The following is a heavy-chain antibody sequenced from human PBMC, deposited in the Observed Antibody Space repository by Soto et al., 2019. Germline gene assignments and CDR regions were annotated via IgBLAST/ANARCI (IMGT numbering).Heavy chain of an antibody. Sequence: QVQPQQWGARLLKPSETLSLTCAEYGRSMSGYNWSWLRRSPVRGLEWIGEIGPTGDTNYRPSFMSRVTVSVDTSKYELSLRLTQVTAADTATYLCARNGVGFGFDIWGLGTRVSVSS. J-gene: IGHJ3*02. D-gene: IGHD3-10*01. CDR3: ARNGVGFGFDI. V-gene: IGHV4-34*02. CDR2: IGPTGDT. CDR1: GRSMSGYN.